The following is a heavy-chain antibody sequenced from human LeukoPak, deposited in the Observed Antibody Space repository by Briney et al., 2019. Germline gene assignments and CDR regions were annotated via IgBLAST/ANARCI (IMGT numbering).Heavy chain of an antibody. CDR2: IIPILGIA. CDR1: GGTFSSYT. Sequence: SVKVSCKASGGTFSSYTISWVRQAPGQGLEWMGRIIPILGIANYAQKFQGRVTITADKSTSTAYMELSSLRSEDTAVYYCASSTSNGVPREPLNWFDPWGQGTLVTVSS. D-gene: IGHD6-25*01. J-gene: IGHJ5*02. CDR3: ASSTSNGVPREPLNWFDP. V-gene: IGHV1-69*02.